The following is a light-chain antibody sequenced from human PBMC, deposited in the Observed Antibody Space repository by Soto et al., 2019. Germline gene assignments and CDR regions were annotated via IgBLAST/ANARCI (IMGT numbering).Light chain of an antibody. J-gene: IGKJ1*01. CDR3: QQYDSFSVWT. CDR2: DAS. Sequence: DIHLTQSPSTLSATPGDRVTITCRASQRLYSRLAWYQQKAGKAPRLLIFDASSLMSGVPSRFSGSGSGTDFTLTINSLQPDDSATYYCQQYDSFSVWTFGQGTEVDIK. V-gene: IGKV1-5*01. CDR1: QRLYSR.